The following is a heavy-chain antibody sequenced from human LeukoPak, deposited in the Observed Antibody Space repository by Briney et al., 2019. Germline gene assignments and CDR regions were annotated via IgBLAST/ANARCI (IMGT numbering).Heavy chain of an antibody. J-gene: IGHJ5*02. Sequence: ASVKVSCKASGYTFTSYYMHWVRQAPGQGLEWMGLINPTGGSTGYAQKFQGRVTMTRDTPISTAYMELSRLRSDDTAVYYCARDRADCSGGSCYWTNWFDPWGQGTLVTVSS. CDR3: ARDRADCSGGSCYWTNWFDP. V-gene: IGHV1-46*01. D-gene: IGHD2-15*01. CDR1: GYTFTSYY. CDR2: INPTGGST.